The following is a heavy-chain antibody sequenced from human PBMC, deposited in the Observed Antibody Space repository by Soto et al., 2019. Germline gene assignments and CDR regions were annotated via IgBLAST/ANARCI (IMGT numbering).Heavy chain of an antibody. V-gene: IGHV4-31*03. CDR1: GGSISSGGYY. CDR3: ASGSSSSRGGNWFDP. Sequence: SETLSLTCTVSGGSISSGGYYWSWIRQHPGKGLEWIGYIYYSGSTYYNPSLKSRVTTSVDTSKNQFSLKLSSVTAADTAVYYCASGSSSSRGGNWFDPWGQGTLVTVSS. D-gene: IGHD6-6*01. J-gene: IGHJ5*02. CDR2: IYYSGST.